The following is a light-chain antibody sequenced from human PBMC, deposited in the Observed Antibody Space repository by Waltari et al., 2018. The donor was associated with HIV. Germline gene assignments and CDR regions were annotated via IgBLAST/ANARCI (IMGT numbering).Light chain of an antibody. CDR1: SPNIGAGHD. CDR3: QSYDNSLIDAYYV. V-gene: IGLV1-40*01. Sequence: QSVLTQPPSVSGPPGQRVTISCTGSSPNIGAGHDVHWYQQLPGTAPKLLISDNSDRPSGVPDRFSGSKSGTSASLAITGLQAEDEADYYCQSYDNSLIDAYYVFGTGTKVTVL. CDR2: DNS. J-gene: IGLJ1*01.